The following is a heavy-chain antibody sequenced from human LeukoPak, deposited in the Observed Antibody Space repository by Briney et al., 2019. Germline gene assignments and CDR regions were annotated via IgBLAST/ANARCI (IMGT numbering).Heavy chain of an antibody. V-gene: IGHV1-69*13. CDR3: ARAPYSSGNRFDY. CDR1: GYTFTGYY. CDR2: IIPIFGTA. Sequence: ASVKVSCKASGYTFTGYYMHWVRQAPGQGLEWMGGIIPIFGTANYAQKFQGRVTITADESTSTAYMELSSLRSEDTAVYYCARAPYSSGNRFDYWGQGTLVTVSS. J-gene: IGHJ4*02. D-gene: IGHD6-19*01.